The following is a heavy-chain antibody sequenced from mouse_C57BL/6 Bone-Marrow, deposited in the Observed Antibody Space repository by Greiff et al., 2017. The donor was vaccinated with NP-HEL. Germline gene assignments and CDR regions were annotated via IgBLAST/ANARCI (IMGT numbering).Heavy chain of an antibody. V-gene: IGHV5-16*01. CDR2: INYDGSST. CDR1: GFTFSDYY. J-gene: IGHJ3*01. Sequence: EVQLVESEGGLVQPGSSMKLSCTASGFTFSDYYMAWVRQVPEKGLEWVANINYDGSSTYYLDSLKSRFIISRDNAKNILYLQMSSLKSEDTATYYCAREGGPQFAYWGQGTLVTVSA. CDR3: AREGGPQFAY. D-gene: IGHD3-3*01.